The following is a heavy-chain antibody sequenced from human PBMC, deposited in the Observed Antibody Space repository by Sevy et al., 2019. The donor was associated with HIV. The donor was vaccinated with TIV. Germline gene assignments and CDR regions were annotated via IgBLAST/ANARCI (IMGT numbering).Heavy chain of an antibody. V-gene: IGHV3-30*02. D-gene: IGHD2-21*01. CDR2: IRYDGSNK. Sequence: GGSPRLSCAASGFTFSSYGMHWVRQAPGKGLEWVAFIRYDGSNKYYADSVKGRFTISRDNSKNTLYLQMNSLRAEDTAVYYCAKTIRPHCGGDCYNDAFDIWGQGTMVTVSS. CDR3: AKTIRPHCGGDCYNDAFDI. CDR1: GFTFSSYG. J-gene: IGHJ3*02.